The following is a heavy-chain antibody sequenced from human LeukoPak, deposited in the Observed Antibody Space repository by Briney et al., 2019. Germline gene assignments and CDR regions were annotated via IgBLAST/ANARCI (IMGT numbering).Heavy chain of an antibody. CDR3: SRISQDLAGFDY. CDR2: ISPGGSDT. Sequence: MAGASLKTCCKASGSSFTSYWICWVRQMAGKLLELMWIISPGGSDTRSSPSFQGQVTTSADTSISAAYLLWRIRKASATAMYYCSRISQDLAGFDYWGQGTLVTVSS. J-gene: IGHJ4*02. V-gene: IGHV5-51*01. CDR1: GSSFTSYW. D-gene: IGHD6-19*01.